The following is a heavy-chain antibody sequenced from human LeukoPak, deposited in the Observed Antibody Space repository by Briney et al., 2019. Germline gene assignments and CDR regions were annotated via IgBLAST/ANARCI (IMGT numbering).Heavy chain of an antibody. V-gene: IGHV1-2*02. CDR1: GYTFTGYY. D-gene: IGHD6-6*01. CDR3: RLEYSSSSRVYGMDV. Sequence: ASVKVSCKASGYTFTGYYMHWVRQAPGQGLEWMEWINPNSGGTNYAQKFQGRVTMTRDTSISTAYMELSRLRSDDTAVYYCRLEYSSSSRVYGMDVWGQGTTVTVSS. CDR2: INPNSGGT. J-gene: IGHJ6*02.